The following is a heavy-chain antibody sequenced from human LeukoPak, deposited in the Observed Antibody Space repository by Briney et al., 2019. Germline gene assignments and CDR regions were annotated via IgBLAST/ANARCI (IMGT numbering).Heavy chain of an antibody. Sequence: GGSLKLSCAASGFTFSGSAMHWVRQASGKGLEWVGRIRSKANSYATAYAASVKGRFTISRDDSKNTAYLQMNSLKTEDTAVHYCTRGDKFPLYYWGQGTLVTVSS. CDR2: IRSKANSYAT. CDR3: TRGDKFPLYY. CDR1: GFTFSGSA. J-gene: IGHJ4*02. D-gene: IGHD1-26*01. V-gene: IGHV3-73*01.